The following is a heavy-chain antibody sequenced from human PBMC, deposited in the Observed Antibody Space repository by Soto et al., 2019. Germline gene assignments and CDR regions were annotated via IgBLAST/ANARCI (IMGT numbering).Heavy chain of an antibody. V-gene: IGHV1-69*08. D-gene: IGHD6-13*01. CDR3: ARDSSSWYGDAFDI. CDR1: GGTFSSYT. Sequence: QVQLVQSGAEVKKPGSSVKVSCKASGGTFSSYTISWVRQAPGQGLEWMGRIIPILGIANYAQKFRGRVTITADKSTSTSYMELSSLRSEDTAVYYCARDSSSWYGDAFDIWGQGTMVTVAS. J-gene: IGHJ3*02. CDR2: IIPILGIA.